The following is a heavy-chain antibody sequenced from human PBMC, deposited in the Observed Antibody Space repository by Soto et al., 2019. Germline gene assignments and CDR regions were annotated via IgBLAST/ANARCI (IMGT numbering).Heavy chain of an antibody. J-gene: IGHJ6*02. CDR1: GFTFSSYW. Sequence: EVQLVESGGGLVQPGGSLRLSCAASGFTFSSYWMSWVRQAPGKGLEWVANIKQDGSEKYYVDSVKGRFTISRDNPKNSLYLQMNNLRAEDTAVYYCARVTQLGGIGGYGNSYGMDVWGQGTTVTVSS. CDR3: ARVTQLGGIGGYGNSYGMDV. V-gene: IGHV3-7*04. D-gene: IGHD6-25*01. CDR2: IKQDGSEK.